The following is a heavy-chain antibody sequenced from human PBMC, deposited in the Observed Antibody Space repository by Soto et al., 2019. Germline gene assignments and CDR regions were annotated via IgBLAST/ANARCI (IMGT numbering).Heavy chain of an antibody. CDR2: IYYSGST. CDR1: GGSMSSYY. CDR3: ARVSSSWSNYFDY. D-gene: IGHD6-13*01. V-gene: IGHV4-59*01. Sequence: ETLSLTCTVSGGSMSSYYWSWIRQPPGKGLEWIGYIYYSGSTSYNPSLKSRVTISVDTSKNQFSLKLNSLTAAGTAVYYCARVSSSWSNYFDYWGQGTPVTVSS. J-gene: IGHJ4*02.